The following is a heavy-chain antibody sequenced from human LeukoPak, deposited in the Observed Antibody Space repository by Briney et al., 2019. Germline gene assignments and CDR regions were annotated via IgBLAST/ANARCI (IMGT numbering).Heavy chain of an antibody. CDR2: ISSSSSYI. CDR3: ARASVGTTPS. CDR1: AFTFSDYS. Sequence: GGSLRLSCAASAFTFSDYSMNWVRQAPGKGLEWVSSISSSSSYIYYADSVKGRFTISRDNAKNSLYLQMNSLRAEDTAVYYCARASVGTTPSWGQGTLVTVSS. V-gene: IGHV3-21*01. J-gene: IGHJ4*02. D-gene: IGHD1-1*01.